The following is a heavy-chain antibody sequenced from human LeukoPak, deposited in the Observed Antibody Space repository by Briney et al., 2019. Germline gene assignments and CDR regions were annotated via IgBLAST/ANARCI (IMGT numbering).Heavy chain of an antibody. V-gene: IGHV3-43*01. D-gene: IGHD5-12*01. CDR2: ISWGGGST. Sequence: PGGSLRLSCAASGFTFDDYTMLWVRQAPGEGLEWVSLISWGGGSTYYADSVKGRFTISRDNRKDSLYLQMNSLSTEDTALYYCAKDIGYDFSGWYFDLGGRGTLVTVSS. CDR1: GFTFDDYT. J-gene: IGHJ2*01. CDR3: AKDIGYDFSGWYFDL.